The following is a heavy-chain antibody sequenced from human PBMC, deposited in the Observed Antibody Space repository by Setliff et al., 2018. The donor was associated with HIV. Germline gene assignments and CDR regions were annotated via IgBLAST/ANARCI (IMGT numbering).Heavy chain of an antibody. V-gene: IGHV1-18*01. Sequence: ASVKVSCKASGYTFRSYGISWVRQAPGQGLEWVGWISPNSGDTDYIQKFQGRVSLTTDTSTNTAYMELRSLKTEDTAVYYCSADTEDSLNFYNCDYWGPGIQVTVSS. J-gene: IGHJ4*02. D-gene: IGHD3-22*01. CDR2: ISPNSGDT. CDR1: GYTFRSYG. CDR3: SADTEDSLNFYNCDY.